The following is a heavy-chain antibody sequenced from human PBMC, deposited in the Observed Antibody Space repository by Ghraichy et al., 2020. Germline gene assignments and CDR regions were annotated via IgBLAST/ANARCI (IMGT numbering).Heavy chain of an antibody. J-gene: IGHJ5*02. CDR3: ARVGGDFWSGYVRFDP. V-gene: IGHV4-59*01. CDR1: GGSISSYY. Sequence: SETLSLTCTVSGGSISSYYWSWIRQPPGKGLEWIGYIYYSGSTNYNPSLKSRVTISVDTSKNQFSLKLSSVTAADTAVYYCARVGGDFWSGYVRFDPWGQGTLVTVSS. D-gene: IGHD3-3*01. CDR2: IYYSGST.